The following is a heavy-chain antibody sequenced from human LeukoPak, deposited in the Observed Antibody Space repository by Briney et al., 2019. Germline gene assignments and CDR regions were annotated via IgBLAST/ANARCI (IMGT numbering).Heavy chain of an antibody. CDR1: GYTFTSYG. CDR2: ISDYNGNT. Sequence: ASVKVSCNASGYTFTSYGISWVRQAPGQGLEWMGWISDYNGNTNYAQKLQGRVTMTTDRSTSTAYMELRSLRSDDTAVYYCARDERRFMSMFGGALDFWGQGTLVTVSS. V-gene: IGHV1-18*01. D-gene: IGHD3-16*01. CDR3: ARDERRFMSMFGGALDF. J-gene: IGHJ4*02.